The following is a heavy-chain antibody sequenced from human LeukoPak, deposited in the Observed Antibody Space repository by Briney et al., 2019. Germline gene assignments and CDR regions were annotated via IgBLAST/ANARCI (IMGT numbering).Heavy chain of an antibody. D-gene: IGHD1-26*01. J-gene: IGHJ3*02. CDR1: GYTFTGYY. CDR2: INPNSGGT. Sequence: VASVKVSCKASGYTFTGYYMHWVRQAPGQGLEWMGWINPNSGGTNYAQKFQGRVTMTRDTSISTAYMELSRLRSDDTAVYYCARDFSVGAYASDAFDIWGQGTMVTVSS. V-gene: IGHV1-2*02. CDR3: ARDFSVGAYASDAFDI.